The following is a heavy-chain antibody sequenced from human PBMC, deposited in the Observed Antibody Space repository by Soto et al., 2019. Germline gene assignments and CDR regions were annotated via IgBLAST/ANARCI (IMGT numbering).Heavy chain of an antibody. CDR2: ISISGTGI. CDR1: RFTFRDYY. V-gene: IGHV3-11*01. CDR3: ARAYSDAFDI. J-gene: IGHJ3*02. D-gene: IGHD2-15*01. Sequence: GSQRVSCAASRFTFRDYYMIWIRQAPGKGLEWVSYISISGTGIYYGDSVKGRFTISRDNAKNSLYLQMNSLRAEDTAVYYCARAYSDAFDIWGQGTMVTVSS.